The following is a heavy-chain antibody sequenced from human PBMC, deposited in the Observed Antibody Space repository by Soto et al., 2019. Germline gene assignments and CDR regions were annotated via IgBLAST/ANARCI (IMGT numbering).Heavy chain of an antibody. CDR3: ARDGYDGSGSPYPAY. D-gene: IGHD3-10*01. V-gene: IGHV4-59*01. J-gene: IGHJ4*02. CDR1: GGSMSEYF. Sequence: LPETLSLTCSVSGGSMSEYFWSWIRQSPGKGLEWIGYIYYLGSTDYNPSLKSRVTISVDTSKRQFSLRLTSVTAADTAVYYCARDGYDGSGSPYPAYWGPGXQVTVYS. CDR2: IYYLGST.